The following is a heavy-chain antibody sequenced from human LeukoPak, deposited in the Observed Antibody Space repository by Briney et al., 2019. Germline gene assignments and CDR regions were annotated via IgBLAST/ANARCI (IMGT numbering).Heavy chain of an antibody. CDR3: ARGLSTRSVN. V-gene: IGHV4-39*07. CDR2: IYHSGST. Sequence: SETLSLTCTVSGGSISSSPYYWGWVRQPPGKGLEWIGSIYHSGSTNYNPSLKSRVTISVDTSKNQFSLKLSSVTAADTAVYYCARGLSTRSVNWGQGTLVTVSS. CDR1: GGSISSSPYY. J-gene: IGHJ4*02. D-gene: IGHD4-11*01.